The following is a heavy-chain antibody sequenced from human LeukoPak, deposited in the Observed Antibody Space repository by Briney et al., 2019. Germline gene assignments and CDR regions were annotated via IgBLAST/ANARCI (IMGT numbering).Heavy chain of an antibody. CDR2: IYYSGST. V-gene: IGHV4-59*01. Sequence: SETLSLTCAVSGGSLRDFYWTWIRQPPGKGLEWIGYIYYSGSTNYNPSLKSRVTISVDTSKNQFSLKLSSVTAADTAVYYCARGPFRITIFGARPRQAFDIWGQGTMVTVSS. CDR1: GGSLRDFY. CDR3: ARGPFRITIFGARPRQAFDI. J-gene: IGHJ3*02. D-gene: IGHD3-3*01.